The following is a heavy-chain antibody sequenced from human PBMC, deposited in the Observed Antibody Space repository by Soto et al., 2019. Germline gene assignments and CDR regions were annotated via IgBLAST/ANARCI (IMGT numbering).Heavy chain of an antibody. D-gene: IGHD1-1*01. CDR2: INAGNGNT. CDR1: GGTFSNDI. J-gene: IGHJ6*02. Sequence: GASVKVSCKTSGGTFSNDIITWVRQAPGQRLEWMGWINAGNGNTKYSQKFQGRVTITRDTSASTAYMELSSLRSEDTAVYYCARGPGTGMDVWGQGTTVTVSS. CDR3: ARGPGTGMDV. V-gene: IGHV1-3*01.